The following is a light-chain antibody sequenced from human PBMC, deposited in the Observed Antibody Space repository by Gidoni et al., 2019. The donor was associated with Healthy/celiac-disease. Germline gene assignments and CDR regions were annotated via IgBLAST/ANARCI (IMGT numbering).Light chain of an antibody. CDR1: SSNIGNNY. V-gene: IGLV1-51*01. CDR2: DNN. J-gene: IGLJ3*02. Sequence: QSLFTQPPSVSAAPGQQVTISCSGSSSNIGNNYVSWYQQHPGTAPKLLIYDNNKRPSGIPDRFYGSKSGTSATLGITGLQTGDEDDYYCGTWDSSLSAHWVFGGGTKLTVL. CDR3: GTWDSSLSAHWV.